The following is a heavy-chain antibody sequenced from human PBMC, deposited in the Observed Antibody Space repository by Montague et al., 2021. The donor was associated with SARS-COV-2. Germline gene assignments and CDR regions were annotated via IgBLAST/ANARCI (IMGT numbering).Heavy chain of an antibody. Sequence: TLSLTCTVSSVSITSDIYFWHWFRQPAGKGLEWIGRVYPLATNKYNPSLRSRLTLAFDTSKNQISLNLTSVTAADAAVYYCASSDFWIGYTDDLWGPGIRVTVSS. J-gene: IGHJ5*02. CDR3: ASSDFWIGYTDDL. D-gene: IGHD3-3*01. CDR2: VYPLATN. V-gene: IGHV4-61*02. CDR1: SVSITSDIYF.